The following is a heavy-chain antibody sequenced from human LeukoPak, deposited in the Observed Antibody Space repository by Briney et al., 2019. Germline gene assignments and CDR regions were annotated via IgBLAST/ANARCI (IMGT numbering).Heavy chain of an antibody. CDR3: ARGPYYDFWSGSLNYYYYYYMDV. D-gene: IGHD3-3*01. J-gene: IGHJ6*03. CDR1: GGTFSSYA. V-gene: IGHV1-69*13. CDR2: IIPIFGTA. Sequence: SVKVSCKASGGTFSSYAISWVRQAPGQGLEWMGGIIPIFGTANYAQKFQGRVTITADESTSTAYMELSSLRSEDTAVYYCARGPYYDFWSGSLNYYYYYYMDVWGKGTTVTVSS.